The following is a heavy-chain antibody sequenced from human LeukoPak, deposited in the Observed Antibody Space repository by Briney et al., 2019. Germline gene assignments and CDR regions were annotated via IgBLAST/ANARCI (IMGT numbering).Heavy chain of an antibody. J-gene: IGHJ4*02. D-gene: IGHD2-2*01. CDR1: GFTFSSYW. Sequence: GSLRLSCAASGFTFSSYWMSWVRQAPGEGLEWGANIKQDGSEKYYVDAVKGRFTISRDNAKNSLYLQMNRMRAEDTAVYYCESDGSVPAVFYYWGQGTLVTVSS. V-gene: IGHV3-7*01. CDR2: IKQDGSEK. CDR3: ESDGSVPAVFYY.